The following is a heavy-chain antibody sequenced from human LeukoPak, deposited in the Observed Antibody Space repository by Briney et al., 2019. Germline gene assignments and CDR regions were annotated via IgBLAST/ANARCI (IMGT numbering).Heavy chain of an antibody. D-gene: IGHD3-22*01. Sequence: SETLSLTCAVYGGSFSGYYWSWIRHPPGKGLEWIGEINHSGSTNYNPSLKSRVTISVDTSKNQFSLKLSSVTAADTAVYYCARGRMVTMIVVVTHYFDYWGQGTLVTVSS. CDR3: ARGRMVTMIVVVTHYFDY. CDR1: GGSFSGYY. V-gene: IGHV4-34*01. CDR2: INHSGST. J-gene: IGHJ4*02.